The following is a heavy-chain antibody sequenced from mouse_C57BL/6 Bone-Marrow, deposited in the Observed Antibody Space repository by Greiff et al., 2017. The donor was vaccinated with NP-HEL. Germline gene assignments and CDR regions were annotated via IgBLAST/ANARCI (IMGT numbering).Heavy chain of an antibody. CDR3: ARHYYWYVEG. J-gene: IGHJ1*03. V-gene: IGHV5-9*01. CDR1: GFTFSSYT. CDR2: ISGGGGNT. Sequence: DVKLVESGGGLVKPGGSLKLSCAASGFTFSSYTMSWVRQTPEKRLEWVATISGGGGNTYYPDSVKGRFTISRDNAKNTLYLQMSRLRSEDTALYYCARHYYWYVEGRGTGTTVTVSS.